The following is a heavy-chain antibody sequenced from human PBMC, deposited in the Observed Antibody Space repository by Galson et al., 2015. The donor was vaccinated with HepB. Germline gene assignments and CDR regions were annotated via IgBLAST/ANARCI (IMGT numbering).Heavy chain of an antibody. CDR3: AAYRYSNYSPYYYYYMDV. CDR1: GFTFTSSA. J-gene: IGHJ6*03. CDR2: IVVGSGNT. Sequence: SVKVSCKASGFTFTSSAVQWVRQARGQRLEWIGWIVVGSGNTNYAQKFQERVTITRDMSTSTAYMELSSLRSEDTAVYYCAAYRYSNYSPYYYYYMDVWGKGTTVTVSS. D-gene: IGHD4-11*01. V-gene: IGHV1-58*01.